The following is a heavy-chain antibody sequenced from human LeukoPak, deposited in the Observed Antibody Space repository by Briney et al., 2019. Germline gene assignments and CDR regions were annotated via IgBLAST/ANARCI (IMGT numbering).Heavy chain of an antibody. CDR2: IYHSGST. CDR3: ARGLEMATIRD. CDR1: GYSISSGYY. Sequence: SETLSLTCTVSGYSISSGYYWGWIRQPPGKGLEWIGSIYHSGSTYYNPSLKSRVTISVDTSKNQFSLKLSSVTAADTAVYYCARGLEMATIRDWGQGTLVTVSS. D-gene: IGHD5-24*01. J-gene: IGHJ4*02. V-gene: IGHV4-38-2*02.